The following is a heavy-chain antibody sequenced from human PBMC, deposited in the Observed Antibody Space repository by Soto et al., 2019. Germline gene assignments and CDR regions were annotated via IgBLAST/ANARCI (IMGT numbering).Heavy chain of an antibody. CDR1: GFTFSSYA. J-gene: IGHJ4*02. D-gene: IGHD1-1*01. V-gene: IGHV3-23*01. Sequence: GGSLRLSCAASGFTFSSYAMSLVRQAPGKGLEWVSAISGSGDGTYYAGSVRGRFTISRDNSKNTLDLQMNSLRAEDTAVYYCAQRWQGVESNWXRGTLVTVSS. CDR2: ISGSGDGT. CDR3: AQRWQGVESN.